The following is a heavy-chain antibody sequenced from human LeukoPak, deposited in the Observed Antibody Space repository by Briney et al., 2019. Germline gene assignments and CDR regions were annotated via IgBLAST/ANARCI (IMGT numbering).Heavy chain of an antibody. J-gene: IGHJ4*02. CDR1: AFTFTSFA. CDR2: IGGSGGGT. V-gene: IGHV3-23*01. Sequence: GGSLRLSCAASAFTFTSFAMTWVRQAPGKRLEWVSTIGGSGGGTFYADSVKGRFTISRDNSKNTLYLQMNSLRVDDTAVYYCAKGSSSGWSKFDYWGQGTLVTVSS. CDR3: AKGSSSGWSKFDY. D-gene: IGHD6-19*01.